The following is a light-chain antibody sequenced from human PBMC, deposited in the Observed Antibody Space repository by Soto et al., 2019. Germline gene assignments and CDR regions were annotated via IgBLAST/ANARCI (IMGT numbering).Light chain of an antibody. CDR2: GAS. V-gene: IGKV3-20*01. CDR1: QSVSSSL. Sequence: EIGLTQSPGTLSLSPGERATLSCRASQSVSSSLLAWYQQKPGQAPRLLIYGASSRATGIPDRFSGSGSGTDFTLTISRLETEDFAVYYCQQYDISPITFGQGTRLGIK. CDR3: QQYDISPIT. J-gene: IGKJ5*01.